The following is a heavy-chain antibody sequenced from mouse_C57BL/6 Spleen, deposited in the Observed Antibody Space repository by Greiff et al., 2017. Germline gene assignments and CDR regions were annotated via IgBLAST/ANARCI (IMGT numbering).Heavy chain of an antibody. CDR1: GFTFSDFY. J-gene: IGHJ4*01. CDR3: ARDPIYYDYDGDAMDY. D-gene: IGHD2-4*01. CDR2: SRNKANDYTT. V-gene: IGHV7-1*01. Sequence: EVQLVESGGGLVQSGRSLRLSCATSGFTFSDFYMEWVRQAPGKGLEWIAASRNKANDYTTEYSASVKGRFIVSRDTSQSILYLQMNALRAEDTAIYYCARDPIYYDYDGDAMDYWGQGTSVTVSS.